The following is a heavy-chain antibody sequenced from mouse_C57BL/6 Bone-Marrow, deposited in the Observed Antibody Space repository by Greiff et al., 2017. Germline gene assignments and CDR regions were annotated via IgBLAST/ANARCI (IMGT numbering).Heavy chain of an antibody. D-gene: IGHD1-1*01. CDR3: ASLITTGVAPYAMDY. CDR2: INPSSGYT. V-gene: IGHV1-7*01. J-gene: IGHJ4*01. CDR1: GYTFTSYW. Sequence: VQLQQPGAELAKPGASVKLSCKASGYTFTSYWMHWVKQRPGQGLEWIGYINPSSGYTKYNQKFKDKATLTADNSSSTAYMQLSSLTYEDSAVYYCASLITTGVAPYAMDYWGQGTSVTVSA.